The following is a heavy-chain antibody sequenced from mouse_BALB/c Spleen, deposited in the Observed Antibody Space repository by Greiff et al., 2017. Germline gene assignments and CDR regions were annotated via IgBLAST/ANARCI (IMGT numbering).Heavy chain of an antibody. Sequence: EVQLQESGPGLVKPSQSLSLTCSVTGYSITSGYYWNWIRQFPGNKLEWMGYISYDGSNNYNPSLKNRISITRDTSKNQFFLKLNSVTTEDTATYDCASGSSSFAYWGQGTLVTVSA. D-gene: IGHD1-1*01. CDR1: GYSITSGYY. CDR2: ISYDGSN. V-gene: IGHV3-6*02. CDR3: ASGSSSFAY. J-gene: IGHJ3*01.